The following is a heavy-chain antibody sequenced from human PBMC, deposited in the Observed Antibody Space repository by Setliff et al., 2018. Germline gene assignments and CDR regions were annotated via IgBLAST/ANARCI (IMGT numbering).Heavy chain of an antibody. Sequence: TGGSLRLSCAASGFTFSNYAMSWVRQAPGKGLEWVSIIYSGDSGTYYAGSVKGRFTISRDNSKNTLYLQMNSLRAEDTAVYYRAKAGDYGDFYYYYYHMDVWGKGTTVTVSS. J-gene: IGHJ6*03. D-gene: IGHD4-17*01. CDR3: AKAGDYGDFYYYYYHMDV. CDR2: IYSGDSGT. CDR1: GFTFSNYA. V-gene: IGHV3-23*03.